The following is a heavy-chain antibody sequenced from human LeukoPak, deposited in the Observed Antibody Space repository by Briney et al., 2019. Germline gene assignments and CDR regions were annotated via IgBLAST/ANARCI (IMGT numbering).Heavy chain of an antibody. CDR2: ISAYNGNT. Sequence: ASVKVSCKASGYTFTSYGISWVRQAPGQGLERMGWISAYNGNTNYAQKLQGRVTMTTDTSTSTAYMELRSLRSDDTAVYYCARGALRYFDWSTFDYWGQGTLVTVSS. V-gene: IGHV1-18*01. D-gene: IGHD3-9*01. CDR3: ARGALRYFDWSTFDY. J-gene: IGHJ4*02. CDR1: GYTFTSYG.